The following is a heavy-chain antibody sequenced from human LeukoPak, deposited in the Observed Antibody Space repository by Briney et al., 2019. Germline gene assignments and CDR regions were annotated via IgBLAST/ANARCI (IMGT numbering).Heavy chain of an antibody. V-gene: IGHV3-21*01. CDR1: GLTFSSYS. D-gene: IGHD5-12*01. CDR3: ARDQEDIVATIGGDAFDI. J-gene: IGHJ3*02. CDR2: ISSSNNI. Sequence: GGSLRLSCAASGLTFSSYSMNWVRQAPGKGLEWVSSISSSNNIYYADSVKGRFTISRDNAKNLLYLQMNSLRAEDTAVYYCARDQEDIVATIGGDAFDIWGQGTMVTVSS.